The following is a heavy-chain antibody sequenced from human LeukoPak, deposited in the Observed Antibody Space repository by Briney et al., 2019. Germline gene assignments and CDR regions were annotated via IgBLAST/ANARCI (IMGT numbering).Heavy chain of an antibody. Sequence: GGSLRLSCAASGFTFDTYAMSWVRQAPGKGLEWVSSISESSSFIQYADSLKGRFAISRDNAKNSLYLQMNSLRAEDTAVYYCARQRGYCSSGVCRGWFDPWGQGTLVTVSS. J-gene: IGHJ5*02. CDR3: ARQRGYCSSGVCRGWFDP. CDR2: ISESSSFI. V-gene: IGHV3-21*01. D-gene: IGHD2-8*01. CDR1: GFTFDTYA.